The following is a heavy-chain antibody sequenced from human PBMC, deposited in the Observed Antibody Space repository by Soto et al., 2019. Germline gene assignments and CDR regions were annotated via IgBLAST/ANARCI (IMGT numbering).Heavy chain of an antibody. CDR1: GYPITNGYF. V-gene: IGHV4-38-2*02. CDR3: VRDASLSLQLGFDI. Sequence: PSETLSLTCAVSGYPITNGYFWGWLRKPPGKGLERIGSIYHDGTTNYNPSLKIRVIISVDTSKNHFSLKPRSLTAADADCYSCVRDASLSLQLGFDIWGQGTMVTVSS. J-gene: IGHJ3*02. CDR2: IYHDGTT. D-gene: IGHD3-16*01.